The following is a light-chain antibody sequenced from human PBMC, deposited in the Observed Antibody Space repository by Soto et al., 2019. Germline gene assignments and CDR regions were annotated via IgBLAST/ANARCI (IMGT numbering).Light chain of an antibody. CDR2: DAS. CDR1: QSVLYSSNNKNY. Sequence: DIVMTQSPDSLAVSLGERATINCKSSQSVLYSSNNKNYLGWYQQKPGQAPRLLIYDASNRATGIPARFSGSGSGTDFTLTITSLEPEDFAVYYCQQRSNWPSTFGGGTKVEI. J-gene: IGKJ4*01. CDR3: QQRSNWPST. V-gene: IGKV4-1*01.